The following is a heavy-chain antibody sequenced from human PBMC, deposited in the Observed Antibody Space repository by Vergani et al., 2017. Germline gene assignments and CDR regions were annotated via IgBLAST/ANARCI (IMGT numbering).Heavy chain of an antibody. Sequence: EVQLVESGGGLVKPGGSLRLSCAASGFTFSSYSMNWVRQAPGKGLEWVSSISSSSSYIYYADSVKGRFTISRDNAKNSLYLQINSLRAEDTAVYYCARVFSSGWYSGFDYWGQGTLVTVSS. V-gene: IGHV3-21*01. CDR1: GFTFSSYS. CDR3: ARVFSSGWYSGFDY. J-gene: IGHJ4*02. D-gene: IGHD6-19*01. CDR2: ISSSSSYI.